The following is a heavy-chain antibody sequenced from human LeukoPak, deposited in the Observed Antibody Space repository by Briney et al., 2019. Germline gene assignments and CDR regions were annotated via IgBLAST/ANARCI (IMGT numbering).Heavy chain of an antibody. D-gene: IGHD3-22*01. Sequence: PGGSLRLSCAASGFTFSSYSMNWVRQAPGKGLEWVSSISSSSSYIYYADSVKGRFTISRDNAKNSLYLQMNSLRAEDTAVYYCASLSYYYDSRPGYYYYYYMDVWGKGTTVTVSS. J-gene: IGHJ6*03. CDR2: ISSSSSYI. V-gene: IGHV3-21*01. CDR3: ASLSYYYDSRPGYYYYYYMDV. CDR1: GFTFSSYS.